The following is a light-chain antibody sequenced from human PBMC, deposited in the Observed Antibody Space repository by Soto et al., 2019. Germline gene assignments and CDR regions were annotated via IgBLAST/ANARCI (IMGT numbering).Light chain of an antibody. CDR1: SSDVGGYAY. V-gene: IGLV2-14*01. CDR2: EVT. CDR3: QSYDRSLSGSF. J-gene: IGLJ1*01. Sequence: QSALTQPASVSGSPGQSITISCTGTSSDVGGYAYVSWYQQYPGKAPKLVISEVTNRPSGISHRFSGSRSGNTASLTISGLQAEDEADYYCQSYDRSLSGSFFGTGTKVTVL.